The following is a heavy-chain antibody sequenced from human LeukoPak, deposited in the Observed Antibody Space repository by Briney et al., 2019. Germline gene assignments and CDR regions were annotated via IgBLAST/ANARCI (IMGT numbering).Heavy chain of an antibody. J-gene: IGHJ4*02. V-gene: IGHV3-64*01. D-gene: IGHD6-13*01. CDR1: GFTFYTYG. CDR3: ARGAQLTDY. CDR2: IGPDGGTT. Sequence: PGGSLRLSCAASGFTFYTYGMHWVRRAPGKGLEYVSGIGPDGGTTYYANSVKGRFTISRDNSKYMLYLQMGSLTTDDMAVYYCARGAQLTDYWGQGTLVTVSS.